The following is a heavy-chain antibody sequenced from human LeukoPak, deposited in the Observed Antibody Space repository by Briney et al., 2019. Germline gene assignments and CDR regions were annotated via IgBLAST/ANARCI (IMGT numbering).Heavy chain of an antibody. V-gene: IGHV4-59*08. CDR2: IYYSGST. CDR1: GGSISSYY. D-gene: IGHD3-22*01. J-gene: IGHJ1*01. Sequence: SETLSLTCTVSGGSISSYYWSWIRQPPGKGLEWIGYIYYSGSTNYNPSLKSRVTMSVDTSKNQFSLKLKSVTAADTAVYYCARAVDSSGFSCFQHWGQGTLVTVSS. CDR3: ARAVDSSGFSCFQH.